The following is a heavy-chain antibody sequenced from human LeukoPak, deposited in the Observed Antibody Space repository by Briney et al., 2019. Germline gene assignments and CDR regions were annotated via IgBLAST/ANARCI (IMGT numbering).Heavy chain of an antibody. D-gene: IGHD3-3*01. Sequence: GGSLRLSCAASGFTFSSYSMNWVRQAPGHGLEWVSAISGSGGSTYYADSVKGRFTISRDNSKNTLYLQMNSLRAEDTAVYYCAKSGYDFWSDYYGYWGQGTLVTVSS. CDR3: AKSGYDFWSDYYGY. CDR2: ISGSGGST. CDR1: GFTFSSYS. J-gene: IGHJ4*02. V-gene: IGHV3-23*01.